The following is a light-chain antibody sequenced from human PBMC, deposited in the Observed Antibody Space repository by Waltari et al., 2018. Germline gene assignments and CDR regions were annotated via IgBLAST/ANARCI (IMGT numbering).Light chain of an antibody. CDR1: ASDVGGYNL. CDR3: CSFATNSIVI. Sequence: QSALTQPASVSGSPGQSITISCSGTASDVGGYNLVTWYQQHPGKAPKLIIYEVNMRPSGVSDRFSGSKSGVTASLTISGLQAEDEAVYFCCSFATNSIVIFGGGTKLTVL. V-gene: IGLV2-23*02. J-gene: IGLJ2*01. CDR2: EVN.